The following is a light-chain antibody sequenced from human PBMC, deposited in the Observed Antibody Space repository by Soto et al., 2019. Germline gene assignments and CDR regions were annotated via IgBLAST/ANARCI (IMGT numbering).Light chain of an antibody. CDR2: GNS. J-gene: IGLJ1*01. V-gene: IGLV1-40*01. CDR3: QSYDSSLSV. Sequence: QSVLTQPPSVSGAPGQRVTISCTGSSSNIGAGYDVHWYQQLPGTAPKLLIYGNSNRPSEVPDRFSGSKSGTSASLAITGLQAEDEADYYCQSYDSSLSVFGTGTKVTVL. CDR1: SSNIGAGYD.